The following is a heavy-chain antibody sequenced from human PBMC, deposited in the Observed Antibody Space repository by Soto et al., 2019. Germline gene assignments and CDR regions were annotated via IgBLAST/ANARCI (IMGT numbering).Heavy chain of an antibody. CDR1: GAPITSGAYS. Sequence: QLQLRESGSGLVKPSQTLSLTCTVSGAPITSGAYSWSWIRQPPGKGLEWIGFIYQSGSTHYNPSLKSRVTIPVDRYKNHFSLPLASPTAADTAVYYGARDMSGCSSSDCYLSGWFDPWGPGTLVTVSS. CDR3: ARDMSGCSSSDCYLSGWFDP. D-gene: IGHD2-21*02. J-gene: IGHJ5*02. CDR2: IYQSGST. V-gene: IGHV4-30-2*01.